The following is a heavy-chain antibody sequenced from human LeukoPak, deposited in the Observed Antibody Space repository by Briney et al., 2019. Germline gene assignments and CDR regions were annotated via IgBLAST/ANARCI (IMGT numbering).Heavy chain of an antibody. CDR3: ATKAYCGGDCYVVDWFDP. J-gene: IGHJ5*02. CDR1: GYTLTELS. Sequence: ASVKVSCKVSGYTLTELSMHWVRQAPGKGLEWMGGFDPEDGETIYAQKFQGRVTMTEDTSTDTAYMELSSLRSEDTAVYYCATKAYCGGDCYVVDWFDPWGRGTLVTVSS. CDR2: FDPEDGET. D-gene: IGHD2-21*02. V-gene: IGHV1-24*01.